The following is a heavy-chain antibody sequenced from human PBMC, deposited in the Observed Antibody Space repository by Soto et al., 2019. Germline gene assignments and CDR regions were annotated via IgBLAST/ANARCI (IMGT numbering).Heavy chain of an antibody. D-gene: IGHD2-15*01. J-gene: IGHJ4*02. V-gene: IGHV3-23*01. CDR2: ISGSGGST. CDR1: GITFSSYA. Sequence: GGSLRLSCAASGITFSSYAMSWVRQAPGKGLEWVSAISGSGGSTYYADSVKGRFTISRDNSKNTLYLQMNSLRAEDTAVYYCAKIKGDMRPTTNYHPCPLKGDYFDYWGQGTLVTGSS. CDR3: AKIKGDMRPTTNYHPCPLKGDYFDY.